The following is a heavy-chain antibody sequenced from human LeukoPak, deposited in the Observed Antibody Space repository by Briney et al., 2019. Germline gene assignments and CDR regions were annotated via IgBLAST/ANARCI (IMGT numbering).Heavy chain of an antibody. D-gene: IGHD4-11*01. J-gene: IGHJ4*02. V-gene: IGHV3-64D*09. CDR2: ISSNGGST. Sequence: PGGSLRLSCSASGFTFSSYTMYWVRQAPGKGLEYNSGISSNGGSTYYAGSVKGRFTISRGNSKNTLYLQMSSLRADDTAVYYCAKDLDYTTYGYYFDYWGQGTLVTVSS. CDR3: AKDLDYTTYGYYFDY. CDR1: GFTFSSYT.